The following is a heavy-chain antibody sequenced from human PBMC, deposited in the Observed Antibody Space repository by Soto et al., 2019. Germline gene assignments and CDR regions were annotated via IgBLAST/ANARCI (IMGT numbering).Heavy chain of an antibody. Sequence: QVQLVQSGDEVKKPGASVKVSCKASGYAFISYGISWVRQAPGQGLEWMGWISALTGNTNFAQRFHDRVTMTIDTSTSTAHMDLRSLRSDDTAMYYCASGPFDSSGYYSFDYWGQGTLVTVSS. V-gene: IGHV1-18*01. J-gene: IGHJ4*02. D-gene: IGHD3-22*01. CDR3: ASGPFDSSGYYSFDY. CDR1: GYAFISYG. CDR2: ISALTGNT.